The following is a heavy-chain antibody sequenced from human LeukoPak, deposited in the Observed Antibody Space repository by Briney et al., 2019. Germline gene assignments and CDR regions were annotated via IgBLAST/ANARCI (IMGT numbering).Heavy chain of an antibody. V-gene: IGHV4-34*01. CDR3: ARDSGYDIDY. J-gene: IGHJ4*02. CDR1: GGSFSGYY. Sequence: KPSETLSLTCAVYGGSFSGYYWSWIRQPPGKGLEWIGEINHSGSTNYNPSLKSRVTISVDMSKNQFSLKLSSVTAADTAVYYCARDSGYDIDYWGQGTLVTVSS. D-gene: IGHD5-12*01. CDR2: INHSGST.